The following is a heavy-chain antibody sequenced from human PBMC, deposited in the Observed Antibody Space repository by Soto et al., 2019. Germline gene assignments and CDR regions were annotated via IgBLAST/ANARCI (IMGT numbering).Heavy chain of an antibody. CDR3: ITIIGDLWSNYDH. CDR1: GFTFSGSA. V-gene: IGHV3-73*01. D-gene: IGHD3-3*01. J-gene: IGHJ4*02. CDR2: IKSKGNNYAT. Sequence: EVQLVESGGGLVQPGGSLKLSCAASGFTFSGSAMHWVRQASGKGLEWVGPIKSKGNNYATAYAASVKGRFTISRDDSKNTAYLQMNSLKTDDAAVYYCITIIGDLWSNYDHWGQGTLVTVSS.